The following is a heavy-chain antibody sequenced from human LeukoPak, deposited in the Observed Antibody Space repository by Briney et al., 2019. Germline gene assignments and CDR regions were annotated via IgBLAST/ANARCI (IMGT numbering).Heavy chain of an antibody. Sequence: PGGSLRLSCAASGFTFSDYYMSWIRQAPGKGLEWVSYINSLGDTINYADSVKGRFTISRDNAKNSLYLQMDSLRAEDTAVYYCATTFPYCSSGTCALGGQGTLVTVSS. CDR1: GFTFSDYY. D-gene: IGHD2-15*01. V-gene: IGHV3-11*04. CDR3: ATTFPYCSSGTCAL. J-gene: IGHJ4*02. CDR2: INSLGDTI.